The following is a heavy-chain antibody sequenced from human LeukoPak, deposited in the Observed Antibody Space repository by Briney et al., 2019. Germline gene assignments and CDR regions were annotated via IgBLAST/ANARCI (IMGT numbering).Heavy chain of an antibody. Sequence: GGSLRLSCAASGFTFSSYSMNWVRQAPGRALEWVSSITSSGTYIFYADSVKGRFTISRDNAKNSLYLQMNSLRAEDTAVYYCARARTVVTPHDFDYWGQGTLVTVSS. J-gene: IGHJ4*02. CDR2: ITSSGTYI. V-gene: IGHV3-21*01. CDR3: ARARTVVTPHDFDY. D-gene: IGHD4-23*01. CDR1: GFTFSSYS.